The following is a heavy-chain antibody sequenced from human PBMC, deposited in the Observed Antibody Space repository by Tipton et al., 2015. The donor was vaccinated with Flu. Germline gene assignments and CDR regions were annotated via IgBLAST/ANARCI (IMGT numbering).Heavy chain of an antibody. CDR3: ARAHRYYDSSGFSSFDS. CDR1: GYTFTSYY. Sequence: QLVQSGAEVKKPGASVKVSCKASGYTFTSYYMHWVRQAPGQGLEWMGIINPSGGSTSYAQKFQGRVTMTRDTSTSTVYMELSSLRSEDTAVYSCARAHRYYDSSGFSSFDSWGQGPLVPVSS. D-gene: IGHD3-22*01. V-gene: IGHV1-46*01. J-gene: IGHJ4*02. CDR2: INPSGGST.